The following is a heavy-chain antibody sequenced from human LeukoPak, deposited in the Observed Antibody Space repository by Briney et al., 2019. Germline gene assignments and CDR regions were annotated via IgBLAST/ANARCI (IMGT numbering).Heavy chain of an antibody. V-gene: IGHV4-59*01. CDR3: ARARGTMVRGVTGRFDY. Sequence: SETLSLTCTVSGGSISSYYWSWIRQPPGPGLEWIGYIYYSGSTNYNPSLKSRVTISVDTSKNQFSLKLSSVTAADTAVYYCARARGTMVRGVTGRFDYWGQGTLVTVSS. CDR1: GGSISSYY. D-gene: IGHD3-10*01. J-gene: IGHJ4*02. CDR2: IYYSGST.